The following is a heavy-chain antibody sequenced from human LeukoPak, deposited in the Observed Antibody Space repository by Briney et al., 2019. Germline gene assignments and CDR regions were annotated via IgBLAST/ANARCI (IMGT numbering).Heavy chain of an antibody. Sequence: GSLRLSCAASGFTFDDYGMSWVRQAPGKGLEWVSGINWNGGSTGYADSVKGRIAISRDNAQNLLFLQMNSLRADDTAVYFCARFPLDYWGQGTQVTVSS. J-gene: IGHJ4*02. V-gene: IGHV3-20*04. CDR1: GFTFDDYG. CDR2: INWNGGST. CDR3: ARFPLDY.